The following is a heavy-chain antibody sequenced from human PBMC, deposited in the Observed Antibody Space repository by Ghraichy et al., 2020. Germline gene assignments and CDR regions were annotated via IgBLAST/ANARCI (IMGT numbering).Heavy chain of an antibody. Sequence: GGSLRLSCAASGFTFSSYGMHWVRQAPGKGLEWVAVIWYDGSNKYYADSVKGRFTISRDNSKNTLYLQMNSLRAEDTAVYYCARGTRGRYYCGMDVWGQGTTVTVSS. J-gene: IGHJ6*02. D-gene: IGHD3-10*01. CDR1: GFTFSSYG. CDR3: ARGTRGRYYCGMDV. CDR2: IWYDGSNK. V-gene: IGHV3-33*01.